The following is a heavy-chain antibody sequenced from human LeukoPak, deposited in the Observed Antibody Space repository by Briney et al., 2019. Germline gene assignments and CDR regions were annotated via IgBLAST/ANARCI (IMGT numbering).Heavy chain of an antibody. V-gene: IGHV3-66*01. CDR1: DFTVSTNY. CDR3: ARAGDHYYGLDV. J-gene: IGHJ6*02. D-gene: IGHD5-24*01. CDR2: IYSGGSA. Sequence: GGSLRLSCAASDFTVSTNYMTWVRQAPGKGLEWVSIIYSGGSAFYANSVWGRFTISRDNSKKTLYLQMNRLRADDTAVYYCARAGDHYYGLDVWGQGTTVTVSS.